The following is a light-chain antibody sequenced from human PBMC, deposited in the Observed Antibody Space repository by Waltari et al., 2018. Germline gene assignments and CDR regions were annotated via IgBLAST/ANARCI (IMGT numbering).Light chain of an antibody. CDR2: AAS. Sequence: DIQMTQSPSSLSASVGDRVTITCRASQSISSYLNWYQEKPGKAPKLLIYAASSLQSGVPSRFSGGGSGTDFTLIISNLQPEDFATYYCQQSYSVPLTFGPGTKVDIK. V-gene: IGKV1-39*01. CDR1: QSISSY. J-gene: IGKJ3*01. CDR3: QQSYSVPLT.